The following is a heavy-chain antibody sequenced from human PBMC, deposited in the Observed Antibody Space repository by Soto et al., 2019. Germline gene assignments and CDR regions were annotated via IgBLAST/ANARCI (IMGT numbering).Heavy chain of an antibody. CDR3: ASGIQYDILTEPRSD. V-gene: IGHV3-21*01. Sequence: ESGGGLVKPGGSLRLSCAASGFTFSSYSMNWVRQAPGKGLEWVSSISSSSSYIYYADSVKGRFTISRDNAKNSLYLQMNSLRAEDTAVYYCASGIQYDILTEPRSDWGQGTLVTVSS. CDR2: ISSSSSYI. CDR1: GFTFSSYS. D-gene: IGHD3-9*01. J-gene: IGHJ4*02.